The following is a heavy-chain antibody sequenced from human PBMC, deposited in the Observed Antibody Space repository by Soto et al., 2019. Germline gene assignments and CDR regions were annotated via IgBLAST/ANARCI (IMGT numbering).Heavy chain of an antibody. Sequence: ETLSLTCTVSGGSISSNYWSWIRQPPGKGLEWIGYINNIGSTNYNPSLKSRVTISVDTSKNQISLKLSSVTAADTAVYYCARDWYISGWSVLDSWGQGTLVTVSS. CDR3: ARDWYISGWSVLDS. J-gene: IGHJ4*02. V-gene: IGHV4-59*01. CDR1: GGSISSNY. D-gene: IGHD6-19*01. CDR2: INNIGST.